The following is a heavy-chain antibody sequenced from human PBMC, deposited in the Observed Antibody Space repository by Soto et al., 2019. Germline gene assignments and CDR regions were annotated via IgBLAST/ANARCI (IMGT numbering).Heavy chain of an antibody. CDR3: AKDLQSYGDYDYYSYGMDV. D-gene: IGHD4-17*01. CDR1: GFTFSTYG. CDR2: ISYDGTNK. Sequence: QVQLVESGGGEVQPGRSLTMSCAASGFTFSTYGMHWVRQTPGKGLEWVAVISYDGTNKFYSDSVKGRFTISRDNYKNTLTLQMNSMRADDTAVYSCAKDLQSYGDYDYYSYGMDVWGLVTRVTVSS. J-gene: IGHJ6*02. V-gene: IGHV3-30*18.